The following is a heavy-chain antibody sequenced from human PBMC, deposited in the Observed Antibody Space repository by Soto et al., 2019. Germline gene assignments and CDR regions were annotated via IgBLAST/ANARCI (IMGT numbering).Heavy chain of an antibody. D-gene: IGHD6-19*01. J-gene: IGHJ4*02. CDR3: AREGGSGWPFDY. V-gene: IGHV3-33*01. CDR2: IWYDGRNR. Sequence: GGSLKLACAASGFTFRNYGMHWVRQAPGKGLQWVAVIWYDGRNRYYADSVKDRFAISRDNSKNALYLEMNSLRAEDTAVYYCAREGGSGWPFDYWGQGT. CDR1: GFTFRNYG.